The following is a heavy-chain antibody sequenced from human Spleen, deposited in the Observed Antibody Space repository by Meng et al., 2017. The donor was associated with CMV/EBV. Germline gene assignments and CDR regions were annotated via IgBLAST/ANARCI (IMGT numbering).Heavy chain of an antibody. CDR3: ATGLFGGVILPVSS. CDR2: FDPEDGET. D-gene: IGHD3-16*02. J-gene: IGHJ4*02. V-gene: IGHV1-24*01. Sequence: QVPLVQAGAEVKKPGASVKVSCKVSGYTLTELSMHWVGQAPGKGLEWMGGFDPEDGETIYAQKFQGRVTMTEDTSTDTAYMELSSLRSEDTAVYYCATGLFGGVILPVSSWGQGTLVTVSS. CDR1: GYTLTELS.